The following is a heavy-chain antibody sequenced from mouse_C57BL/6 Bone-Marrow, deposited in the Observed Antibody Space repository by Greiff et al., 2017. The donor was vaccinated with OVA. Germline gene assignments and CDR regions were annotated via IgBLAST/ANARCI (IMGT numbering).Heavy chain of an antibody. J-gene: IGHJ3*01. CDR3: ARSHDGYYPGFAY. V-gene: IGHV1-81*01. Sequence: VMLVESGAELARPGASVKLSCKASGYTFTSYGISWVKQRTGQGLEWIGEIYPRSGNTYYNEKFKGKATLTADKSSSTAYMELRSLTSEDSAVYFCARSHDGYYPGFAYWGQGTLVTVSA. D-gene: IGHD2-3*01. CDR1: GYTFTSYG. CDR2: IYPRSGNT.